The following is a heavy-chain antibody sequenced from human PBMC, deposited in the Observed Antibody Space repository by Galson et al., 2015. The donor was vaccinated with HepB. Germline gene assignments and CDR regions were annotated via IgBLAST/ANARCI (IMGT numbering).Heavy chain of an antibody. V-gene: IGHV1-24*01. D-gene: IGHD3-16*01. Sequence: SVKVSCKVSGYTLTELSMHWVRQAPGKGLEWMGGFDPEDGETIYAQKFQGRVTMTEDTSTDTAYMELSSLRSEDTAVYYCATDLRGVWEYYRGFQHWGQGTLVTVSS. CDR3: ATDLRGVWEYYRGFQH. CDR2: FDPEDGET. J-gene: IGHJ1*01. CDR1: GYTLTELS.